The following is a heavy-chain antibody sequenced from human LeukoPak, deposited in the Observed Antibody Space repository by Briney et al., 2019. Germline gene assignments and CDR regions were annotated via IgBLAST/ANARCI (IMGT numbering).Heavy chain of an antibody. D-gene: IGHD5-18*01. V-gene: IGHV3-11*04. CDR2: ISSSGSTI. J-gene: IGHJ4*02. CDR1: GLTFSNAW. CDR3: ARVSYGQSFDY. Sequence: GGPLRLSCEGSGLTFSNAWMSWVRQAPGKGLEWVSYISSSGSTIYYADSVKRRFTISRDNAKNSLYLQMNSLRAEDTAVYYCARVSYGQSFDYWGQGTLVTVSS.